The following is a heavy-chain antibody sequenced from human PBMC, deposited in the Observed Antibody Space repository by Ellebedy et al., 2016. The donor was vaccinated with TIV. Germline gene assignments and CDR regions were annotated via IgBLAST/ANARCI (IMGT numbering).Heavy chain of an antibody. Sequence: AASVKVSCKASGYTFTSYGISWVRQAPGQGLEWMGWISAYNGNTNYAQKLQGRVTITADKSTSTAYMELSSLRSEDTAVYYCARVDCTNGVCYFDGLHWFDPWGQGTLVTVSS. J-gene: IGHJ5*02. D-gene: IGHD2-8*01. CDR1: GYTFTSYG. V-gene: IGHV1-18*01. CDR3: ARVDCTNGVCYFDGLHWFDP. CDR2: ISAYNGNT.